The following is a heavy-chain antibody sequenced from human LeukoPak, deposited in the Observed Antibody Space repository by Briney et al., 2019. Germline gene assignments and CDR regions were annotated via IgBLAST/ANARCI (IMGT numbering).Heavy chain of an antibody. CDR1: GYSFTSYW. D-gene: IGHD7-27*01. J-gene: IGHJ4*02. CDR3: ARRVGNWGYSFAY. Sequence: GESLKISCKGSGYSFTSYWIGWVRQMPGKGLEWMGIIYPGDSDTRYGPSFQGQVTISADKSISTAYLQWSGLKASDTAMYYCARRVGNWGYSFAYWGQGTLVTVSS. V-gene: IGHV5-51*01. CDR2: IYPGDSDT.